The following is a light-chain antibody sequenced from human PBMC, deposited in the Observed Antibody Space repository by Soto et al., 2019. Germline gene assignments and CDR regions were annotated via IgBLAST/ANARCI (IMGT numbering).Light chain of an antibody. CDR3: QQCNNWPPIT. V-gene: IGKV3-11*01. CDR2: DVS. J-gene: IGKJ5*01. Sequence: EIVLTQSPATLSLSPGERATLSCSASQSVGNCVAWYQQKPGQAPRLLIYDVSSRAPGIPARFSGSGSGTDFTRTISCLEPEDFAVYYCQQCNNWPPITFGQGTRLEIK. CDR1: QSVGNC.